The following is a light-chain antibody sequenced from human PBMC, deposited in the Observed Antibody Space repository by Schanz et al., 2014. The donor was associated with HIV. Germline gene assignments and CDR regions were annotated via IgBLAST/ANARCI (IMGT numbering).Light chain of an antibody. Sequence: IQLTQSPSSLSAFVGDRVTITCRASQGISSYLAWYQQKPGKAPKLLIYLASSLESGVPTRCSGSGSGTEFILTISSLQPDDSATYYCQHYDSYPWTFGQGTKVEIK. CDR1: QGISSY. CDR3: QHYDSYPWT. CDR2: LAS. J-gene: IGKJ1*01. V-gene: IGKV1-9*01.